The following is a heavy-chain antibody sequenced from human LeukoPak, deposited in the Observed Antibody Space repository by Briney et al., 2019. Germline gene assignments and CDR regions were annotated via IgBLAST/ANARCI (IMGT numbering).Heavy chain of an antibody. Sequence: PSETLSLTCTVSGGSISSYYWSWIRQPPGKGLEWIGYIYYSGSTNYNPSLKSRVTISVDTSKNQFSLKLSSVTAADTAVYYCARGRSGWFYPWGQGTLVTVSS. V-gene: IGHV4-59*08. CDR2: IYYSGST. CDR1: GGSISSYY. J-gene: IGHJ5*02. CDR3: ARGRSGWFYP.